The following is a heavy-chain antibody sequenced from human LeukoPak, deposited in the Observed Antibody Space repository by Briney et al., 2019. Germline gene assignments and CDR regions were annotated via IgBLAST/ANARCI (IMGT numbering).Heavy chain of an antibody. D-gene: IGHD3-10*01. J-gene: IGHJ4*02. CDR2: IYYSGGT. V-gene: IGHV4-59*01. Sequence: SETLSLTCTASGGSISGYYWSWIRQPPGTGLEWIGYIYYSGGTNYNPSLKSRVTMSVDTSKSQFSLKLSSVTAADTALYYCARHHYASGTHTPYYFDFWGQGTLVTVSS. CDR3: ARHHYASGTHTPYYFDF. CDR1: GGSISGYY.